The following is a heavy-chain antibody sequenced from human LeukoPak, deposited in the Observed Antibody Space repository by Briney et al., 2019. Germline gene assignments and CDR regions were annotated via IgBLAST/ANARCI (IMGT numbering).Heavy chain of an antibody. CDR1: GFTFSSYS. CDR2: ISSSSSYI. Sequence: GGSLRLSCAASGFTFSSYSMNWVRQAPGKGLEWVSSISSSSSYIYYADSVKGRFTISRDNAKSSLYLQMNSLRAEDTAVYYCARPVYDFWSGLDYWGQGTLVTVSS. CDR3: ARPVYDFWSGLDY. J-gene: IGHJ4*02. D-gene: IGHD3-3*01. V-gene: IGHV3-21*01.